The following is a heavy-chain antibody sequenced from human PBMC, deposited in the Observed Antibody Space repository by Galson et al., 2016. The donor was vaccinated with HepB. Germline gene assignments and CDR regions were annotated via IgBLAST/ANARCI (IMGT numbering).Heavy chain of an antibody. CDR2: IKKDGSEE. D-gene: IGHD5-18*01. CDR1: GFTFSSYW. V-gene: IGHV3-7*01. J-gene: IGHJ4*02. Sequence: SLRLSCAASGFTFSSYWMNWVRQAPGKGLEWVANIKKDGSEEFYVDSVNGRFTISRDNAKNTLFLQMNSLRAEDTAIYYCAGKVRNTGAPDYWGQGTLVTVSS. CDR3: AGKVRNTGAPDY.